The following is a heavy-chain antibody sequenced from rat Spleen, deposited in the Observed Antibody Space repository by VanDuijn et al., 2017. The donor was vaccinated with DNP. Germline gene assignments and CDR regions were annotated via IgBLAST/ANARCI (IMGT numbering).Heavy chain of an antibody. D-gene: IGHD1-2*01. CDR2: IIYDGSST. Sequence: EVQLVESGGGLVQPGNSLKLSCAASGFTFSDYAMAWVRQSPKKGLEWVATIIYDGSSTYYRDSVKGRFTISRDNAKSTLYLQMDSLRSEDTATYYCATQGAAISYWYFDFWGPGTMVTVSS. CDR1: GFTFSDYA. V-gene: IGHV5S10*01. J-gene: IGHJ1*01. CDR3: ATQGAAISYWYFDF.